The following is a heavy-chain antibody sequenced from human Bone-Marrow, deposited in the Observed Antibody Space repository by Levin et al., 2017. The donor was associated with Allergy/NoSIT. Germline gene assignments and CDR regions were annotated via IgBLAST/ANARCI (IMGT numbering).Heavy chain of an antibody. V-gene: IGHV3-74*01. CDR2: IQSNGKT. CDR1: GFTFSTYW. CDR3: ARDRFYSDSGSNFSWFGP. Sequence: GESLKISCAASGFTFSTYWMHWVRQAPGKGLVWVSRIQSNGKTNYADSVKGRFTISRDNAKNTLYLQMNSLTVEDTAVYYCARDRFYSDSGSNFSWFGPWGQGTLVTVSS. D-gene: IGHD3-10*01. J-gene: IGHJ5*02.